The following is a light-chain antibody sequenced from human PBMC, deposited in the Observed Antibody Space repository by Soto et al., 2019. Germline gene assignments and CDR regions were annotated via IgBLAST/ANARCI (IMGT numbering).Light chain of an antibody. CDR3: SSFTSTNTVL. Sequence: SALTQPASVSGSPGQSITISCTGTSSDVGGYNYVSWYQQHPGKAPKLMIYNVSNRPSGVSNRFSGSKSGNTASLTISGLQAEDEGHYYCSSFTSTNTVLFGGGTKRTVL. J-gene: IGLJ2*01. CDR1: SSDVGGYNY. CDR2: NVS. V-gene: IGLV2-14*01.